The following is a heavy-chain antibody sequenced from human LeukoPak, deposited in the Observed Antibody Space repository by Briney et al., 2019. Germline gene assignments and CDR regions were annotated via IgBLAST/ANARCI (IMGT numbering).Heavy chain of an antibody. Sequence: TSVKVSCKASGFTFTSSAMQWVRQARGQRPEWIGWIVVGSGNTNYAQKFQERVTITRDMSTSTAYMELSSLRSEDTAVYYCAANLKGYCTNGVCGFDYWGQGTLVTVSS. CDR2: IVVGSGNT. CDR3: AANLKGYCTNGVCGFDY. CDR1: GFTFTSSA. J-gene: IGHJ4*02. D-gene: IGHD2-8*01. V-gene: IGHV1-58*02.